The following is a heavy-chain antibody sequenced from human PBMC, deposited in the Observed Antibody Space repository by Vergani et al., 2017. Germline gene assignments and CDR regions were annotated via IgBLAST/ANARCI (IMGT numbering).Heavy chain of an antibody. CDR1: GYTFTDYF. J-gene: IGHJ4*02. D-gene: IGHD2-2*01. Sequence: QVQLVQSGAEVKKPGASVKVSCKASGYTFTDYFMHWVRQAPGQGLEWMGWINPNSGGTNYAQKFQGRVTMTRDTSISTADMELSNLRSDDTAVYYCARVGTSSNRDYFDYWGQGTLVTVSS. V-gene: IGHV1-2*02. CDR3: ARVGTSSNRDYFDY. CDR2: INPNSGGT.